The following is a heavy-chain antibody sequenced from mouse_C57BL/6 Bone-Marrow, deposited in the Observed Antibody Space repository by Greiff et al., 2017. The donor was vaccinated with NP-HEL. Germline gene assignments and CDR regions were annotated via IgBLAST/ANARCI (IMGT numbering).Heavy chain of an antibody. CDR1: GYTFTSYW. CDR2: IDPSDSYT. V-gene: IGHV1-69*01. Sequence: QVQLQQPGAELVMPGASVKLSCKASGYTFTSYWMHWVKQRPGQGLEWIGEIDPSDSYTNYNQKFKGKSTLTVDKSSSTAYMQLSSLTSEDSAVYYCARGNWYCDVWGTGTTVTVSS. J-gene: IGHJ1*03. CDR3: ARGNWYCDV.